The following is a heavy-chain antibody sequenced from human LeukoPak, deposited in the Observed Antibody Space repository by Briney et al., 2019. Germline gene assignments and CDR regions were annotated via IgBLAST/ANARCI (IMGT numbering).Heavy chain of an antibody. J-gene: IGHJ3*02. D-gene: IGHD3-22*01. V-gene: IGHV3-15*01. CDR3: ATQGLLDAFDI. CDR2: IKSRADGGTP. Sequence: PGGSLRLSCAASGFTFSDAWMTWVRQAPGKGLEWVGRIKSRADGGTPDYAAPVTGRFTISRDDSNGTLFLQMNSLTTEDTAVYYCATQGLLDAFDIWGQGTMVIVSS. CDR1: GFTFSDAW.